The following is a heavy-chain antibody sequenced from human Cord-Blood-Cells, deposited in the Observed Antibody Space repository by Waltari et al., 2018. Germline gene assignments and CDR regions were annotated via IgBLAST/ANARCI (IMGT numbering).Heavy chain of an antibody. CDR3: ARGRLAARPAFDI. Sequence: VQLVQSGAEVKKPGASVKVSCKASGYTFTSQYINWVRQATGQGLEWMGWMNPNSGKTGYAQKFQGRVTITRNTSISTAYMELSSLRSEDTAVYYCARGRLAARPAFDIWGQGTMVTVSS. J-gene: IGHJ3*02. CDR2: MNPNSGKT. CDR1: GYTFTSQY. D-gene: IGHD6-6*01. V-gene: IGHV1-8*03.